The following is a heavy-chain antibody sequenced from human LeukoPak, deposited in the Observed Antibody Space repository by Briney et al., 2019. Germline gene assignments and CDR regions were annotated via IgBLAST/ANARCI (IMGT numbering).Heavy chain of an antibody. D-gene: IGHD3-10*01. V-gene: IGHV3-21*01. CDR2: ISSSSSYI. Sequence: GGSLRLSCAASGFTFSSYSMNWVRQAPGKGLEWVSSISSSSSYIYYADSVKGRFTISRDNAKNSLHLQMNSLRAEDTAVYYCARLGGDAFDIWGQGTMVTVSS. CDR3: ARLGGDAFDI. CDR1: GFTFSSYS. J-gene: IGHJ3*02.